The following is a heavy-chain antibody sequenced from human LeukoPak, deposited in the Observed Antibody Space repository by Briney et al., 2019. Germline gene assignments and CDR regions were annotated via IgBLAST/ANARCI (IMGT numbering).Heavy chain of an antibody. D-gene: IGHD1-20*01. Sequence: GGSLRLSCAASGFTFDDYGMTWVRQVPGKGLEWVSGINYSGGMTGYADSVEGRFTISRDNAKNSLYLQMNSLRAEDTALYYCARGITVREVLHAFANWGQGTMVTVSS. CDR3: ARGITVREVLHAFAN. CDR2: INYSGGMT. V-gene: IGHV3-20*04. J-gene: IGHJ3*02. CDR1: GFTFDDYG.